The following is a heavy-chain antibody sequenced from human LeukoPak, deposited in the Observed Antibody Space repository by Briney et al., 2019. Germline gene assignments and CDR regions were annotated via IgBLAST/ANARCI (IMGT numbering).Heavy chain of an antibody. CDR1: GYTLTELS. Sequence: ASVKVSCKVSGYTLTELSMHWVRQAPGKGREWMGGFDPEDGETIYAQKFQGRVTMTEDTSTDTAYMELSSLRSEDAAVYYCASTTVTPRHYYYYYGMDVWGQGTTVTVSS. D-gene: IGHD4-11*01. CDR3: ASTTVTPRHYYYYYGMDV. V-gene: IGHV1-24*01. J-gene: IGHJ6*02. CDR2: FDPEDGET.